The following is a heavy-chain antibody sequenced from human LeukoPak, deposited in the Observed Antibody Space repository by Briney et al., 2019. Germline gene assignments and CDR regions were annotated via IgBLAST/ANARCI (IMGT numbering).Heavy chain of an antibody. V-gene: IGHV3-21*01. D-gene: IGHD4-23*01. CDR3: AREEGGNSYYYYYMDV. CDR2: ISSSSSYI. J-gene: IGHJ6*03. Sequence: GGSLRLSCAASGFTFSSYSMNWVRQAPGKGLEWVSSISSSSSYIYYADPVKGRFTISRDNAKNSLYLQMNSLRAEDTAVYYCAREEGGNSYYYYYMDVWGKGTTVTVSS. CDR1: GFTFSSYS.